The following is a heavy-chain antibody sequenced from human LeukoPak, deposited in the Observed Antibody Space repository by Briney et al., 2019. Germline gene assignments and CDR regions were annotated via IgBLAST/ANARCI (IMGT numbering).Heavy chain of an antibody. Sequence: ASVKVSCKASGYTFTGYYMHWVRQAPGQGLEWMGWINPNSGGTNYAQKFQGRVTMTRDTSISTAYMELSRLRSDDTAVYYCARDYSGYSSGWYDYGGQGTLVTVSS. D-gene: IGHD6-19*01. CDR1: GYTFTGYY. V-gene: IGHV1-2*02. CDR3: ARDYSGYSSGWYDY. CDR2: INPNSGGT. J-gene: IGHJ4*02.